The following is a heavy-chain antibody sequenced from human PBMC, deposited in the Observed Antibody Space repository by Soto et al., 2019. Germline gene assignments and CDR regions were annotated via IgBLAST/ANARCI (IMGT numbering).Heavy chain of an antibody. Sequence: EVQLVESGAGLVQPGGSLRLSCAASGFTFSDHYMDWVRQAPGQGLEWVGRTRNKANSYTTEYAASVKGRFTISRDDSKNSLYLKMNSLKTEDTAVDYGALDDSSGFGDYWGQGTLVTVSS. CDR3: ALDDSSGFGDY. CDR2: TRNKANSYTT. V-gene: IGHV3-72*01. CDR1: GFTFSDHY. D-gene: IGHD3-22*01. J-gene: IGHJ4*02.